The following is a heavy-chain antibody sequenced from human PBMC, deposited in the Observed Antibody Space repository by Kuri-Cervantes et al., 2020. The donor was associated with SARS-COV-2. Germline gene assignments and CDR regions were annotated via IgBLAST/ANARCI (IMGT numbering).Heavy chain of an antibody. CDR1: GFTFSSYA. V-gene: IGHV3-23*01. D-gene: IGHD4-17*01. CDR2: ISGSGGST. J-gene: IGHJ4*02. CDR3: AKGTSTVTTIRGDY. Sequence: ETLSLTCAASGFTFSSYAMSWVRQAPGKGLEWVSAISGSGGSTYYADSVKGRFTISRDDSKNTLYLQMNSLRAEDTAVYYCAKGTSTVTTIRGDYWGQGTLVTVSS.